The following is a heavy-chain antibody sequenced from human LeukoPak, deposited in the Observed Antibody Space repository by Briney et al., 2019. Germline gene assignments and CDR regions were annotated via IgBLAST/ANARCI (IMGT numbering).Heavy chain of an antibody. D-gene: IGHD6-19*01. J-gene: IGHJ4*02. CDR1: GFTFSSYA. CDR2: ISNDGRGN. CDR3: ARDWMWLIDY. V-gene: IGHV3-30*04. Sequence: GGSLTLSCAASGFTFSSYAMHWVRQAPGKGLEWVAVISNDGRGNRYAASVEGRFTISRDNSKNMLYLQIESLRTEDTAVYYCARDWMWLIDYWGQGTLVTVSS.